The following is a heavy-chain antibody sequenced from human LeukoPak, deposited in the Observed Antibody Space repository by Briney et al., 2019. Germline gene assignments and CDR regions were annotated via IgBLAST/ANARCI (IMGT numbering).Heavy chain of an antibody. CDR2: IYPGDSDT. J-gene: IGHJ3*01. Sequence: GESLKISCKGSGYTFTNYWIGWVRQMPGKGLEWMGIIYPGDSDTRYSPSFQGQVTISADKSINSAYLQWSSLKASDTAMCYCARSPICYYYDSSGGHDAFDVWGQGTMVTVSS. D-gene: IGHD3-22*01. CDR3: ARSPICYYYDSSGGHDAFDV. V-gene: IGHV5-51*01. CDR1: GYTFTNYW.